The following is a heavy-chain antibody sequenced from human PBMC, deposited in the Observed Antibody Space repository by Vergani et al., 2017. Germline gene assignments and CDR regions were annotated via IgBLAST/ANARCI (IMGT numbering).Heavy chain of an antibody. Sequence: QVQLQESGPGLVKPSQTLSLTCTVSGGSINSHNYYWSCIREPAGKGLGWVGRIHTSGSTNYNPSLKSRVTMSEDTSKNQFSLNLTSVTAADTAVYFCARGSCLGGCCYEPLFDFWGQGILVTVSS. D-gene: IGHD2-15*01. CDR1: GGSINSHNYY. CDR3: ARGSCLGGCCYEPLFDF. V-gene: IGHV4-61*02. CDR2: IHTSGST. J-gene: IGHJ4*02.